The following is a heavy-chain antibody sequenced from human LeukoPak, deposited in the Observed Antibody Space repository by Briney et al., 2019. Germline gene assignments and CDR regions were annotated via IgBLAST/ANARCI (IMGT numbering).Heavy chain of an antibody. CDR1: GYTFTSYY. CDR3: ASLYGSGSYYYYYGMDV. J-gene: IGHJ6*02. Sequence: ASVKVSCKASGYTFTSYYMHWVRQAPGQGLEWMGIINPSGGSTSYAQKFQGGVTMTRDTSTSTVYMELSSLRSEDTAVYYCASLYGSGSYYYYYGMDVWGQGTTVTVSS. D-gene: IGHD3-10*01. V-gene: IGHV1-46*01. CDR2: INPSGGST.